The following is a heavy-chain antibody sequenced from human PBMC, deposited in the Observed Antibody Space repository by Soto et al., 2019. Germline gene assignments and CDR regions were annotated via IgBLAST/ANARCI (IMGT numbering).Heavy chain of an antibody. Sequence: QVQLQQWGAGLLKPSETLSLTCAVYGGSFSGYYWSWIRQPPGRGLEWIGEINHSGSANSNPSLKSRVTISVDTSKNQFSLRLSSVTAADTAVYYCARGALIIWNHLFFEYWGQGTPVTVSS. CDR2: INHSGSA. J-gene: IGHJ4*02. CDR3: ARGALIIWNHLFFEY. V-gene: IGHV4-34*01. D-gene: IGHD1-1*01. CDR1: GGSFSGYY.